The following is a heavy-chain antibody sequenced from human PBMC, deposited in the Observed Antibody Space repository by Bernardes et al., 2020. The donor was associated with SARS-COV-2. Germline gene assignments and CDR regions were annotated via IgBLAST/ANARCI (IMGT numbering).Heavy chain of an antibody. J-gene: IGHJ3*02. Sequence: ESVRRSCEASGFTFSSYWAHWVRQAPGKGLVWVSRINSDGNITSYADSVKGRFTISRDNAKNTLYLQMNSLRAEDTAVYYCASPLTPSIWGQGTMVTVSS. V-gene: IGHV3-74*01. CDR1: GFTFSSYW. CDR3: ASPLTPSI. CDR2: INSDGNIT.